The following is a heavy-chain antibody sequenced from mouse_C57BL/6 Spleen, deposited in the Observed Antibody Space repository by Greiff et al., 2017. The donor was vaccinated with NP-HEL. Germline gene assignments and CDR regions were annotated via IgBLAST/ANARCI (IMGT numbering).Heavy chain of an antibody. J-gene: IGHJ2*01. D-gene: IGHD2-1*01. CDR1: GYTFTDYY. CDR2: INPNNGGT. V-gene: IGHV1-26*01. CDR3: ARWGLYGNYYYYDY. Sequence: VQLQQSGPELVKPGASVKISCKASGYTFTDYYMNWVKQSHGKSLEWIGDINPNNGGTSYNQKFKGKATLTVDKSSSTAYMELRSLTSEDSAVYYCARWGLYGNYYYYDYWGQGTTRTVSS.